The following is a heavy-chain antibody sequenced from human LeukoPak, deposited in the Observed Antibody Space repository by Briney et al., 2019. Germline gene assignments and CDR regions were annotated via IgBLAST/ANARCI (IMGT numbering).Heavy chain of an antibody. V-gene: IGHV3-23*01. Sequence: GSLRPSCAASGFTFCSYAMSWVRQAPGKGLEWVSAISGSGGSTYYADSVKGRFTISRDNSKNTLYLQMNSLRAEDTAVYYCAAQVLLRGAFDIWGQGTMVTVSS. CDR1: GFTFCSYA. D-gene: IGHD2/OR15-2a*01. CDR3: AAQVLLRGAFDI. J-gene: IGHJ3*02. CDR2: ISGSGGST.